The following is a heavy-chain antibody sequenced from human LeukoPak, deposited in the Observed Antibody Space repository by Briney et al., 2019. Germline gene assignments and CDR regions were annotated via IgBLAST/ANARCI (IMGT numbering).Heavy chain of an antibody. Sequence: SETLSLTCTVSGGSISSYYWSWIRQPPGMGLEWIGCIYYSGSTNYNPSLKSRVTISVDTSKDQFSLRLTSVTAADTAVYYCARSFLGDWYFDLWGRGTLVTVSS. D-gene: IGHD1-26*01. V-gene: IGHV4-59*01. CDR3: ARSFLGDWYFDL. J-gene: IGHJ2*01. CDR1: GGSISSYY. CDR2: IYYSGST.